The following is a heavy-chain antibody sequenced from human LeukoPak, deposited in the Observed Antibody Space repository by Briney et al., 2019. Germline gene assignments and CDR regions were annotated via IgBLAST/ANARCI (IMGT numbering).Heavy chain of an antibody. J-gene: IGHJ5*02. Sequence: PSETLSLTCTVSGGSISSSSYYWGWIRQPPGKGLEWIGSIYYSGSTYYNPSLKSRVTISVDTSKNQFSLKLSSVTAADTAVYYCARQESSDIVATIFGWFDPWGQGTLVTVSS. CDR1: GGSISSSSYY. V-gene: IGHV4-39*01. CDR2: IYYSGST. D-gene: IGHD5-12*01. CDR3: ARQESSDIVATIFGWFDP.